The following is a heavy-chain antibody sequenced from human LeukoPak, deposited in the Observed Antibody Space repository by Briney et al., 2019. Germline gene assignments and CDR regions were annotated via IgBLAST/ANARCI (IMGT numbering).Heavy chain of an antibody. CDR1: GFTFSNYG. J-gene: IGHJ4*02. D-gene: IGHD3-22*01. CDR2: ISYDGSNK. CDR3: AKDYSDSSGYLDY. V-gene: IGHV3-30*18. Sequence: GGSLRLSCAASGFTFSNYGMHWVRQAPGKGLEWVAVISYDGSNKYYADSVKGRFTLSRGNPKNTLYLQLNSLRAEDTAVYYCAKDYSDSSGYLDYWGQGTLVTVSS.